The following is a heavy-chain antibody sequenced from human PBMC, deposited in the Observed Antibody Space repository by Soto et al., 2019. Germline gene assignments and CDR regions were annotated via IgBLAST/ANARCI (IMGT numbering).Heavy chain of an antibody. V-gene: IGHV1-3*01. CDR2: INAGNGNT. Sequence: ASVKVSSKASGYTFTNYDMHSVRQAPGQRLEWMEWINAGNGNTLYSQKCQGRVTITRDTSASTAYMELSSLRSEATAVYYCARDSTSSFDYWGQGTLVTVSS. J-gene: IGHJ4*02. CDR3: ARDSTSSFDY. CDR1: GYTFTNYD. D-gene: IGHD2-2*01.